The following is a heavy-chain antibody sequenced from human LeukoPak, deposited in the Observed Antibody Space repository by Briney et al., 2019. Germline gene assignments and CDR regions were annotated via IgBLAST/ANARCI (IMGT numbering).Heavy chain of an antibody. Sequence: PGGSLRLSCAASGFTFSSYGMHWVRQAPGKGLEWVAVISYDGSNKYYADSVKGRFTISRDNSKNTLYLQMNSLRAEDTAVYYCAKDMYGDSNWFDPWGQGTLVTVSS. V-gene: IGHV3-30*18. CDR2: ISYDGSNK. D-gene: IGHD4-17*01. J-gene: IGHJ5*02. CDR3: AKDMYGDSNWFDP. CDR1: GFTFSSYG.